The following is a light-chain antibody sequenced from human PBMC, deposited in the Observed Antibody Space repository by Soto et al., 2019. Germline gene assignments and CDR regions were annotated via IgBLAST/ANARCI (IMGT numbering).Light chain of an antibody. Sequence: DIQMTPSPSSLSASVGDRVTITCRASPSISSYLNWYQQKPGKAPKLLIYAASSLQGGVPSRFSGSGSGTDFTLTISSLQPEDFATYYCQQTYSSPWTFGQGTKVDIK. V-gene: IGKV1-39*01. CDR2: AAS. CDR1: PSISSY. CDR3: QQTYSSPWT. J-gene: IGKJ1*01.